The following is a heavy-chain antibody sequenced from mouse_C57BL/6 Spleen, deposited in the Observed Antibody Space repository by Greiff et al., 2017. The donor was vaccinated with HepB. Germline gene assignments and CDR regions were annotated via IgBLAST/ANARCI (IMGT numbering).Heavy chain of an antibody. Sequence: QVQLQQSGAKLVKPGASVKLSCKASGYTFTEYTIHWVKQRSGQGLEWIGWFYPGSGSIKYNEKFKDKATLTADKSSSTVYMELSRLTSEDSAVYFCARHEDDDYGNSLYAMDYWGQGTSVTVSS. J-gene: IGHJ4*01. V-gene: IGHV1-62-2*01. D-gene: IGHD2-1*01. CDR3: ARHEDDDYGNSLYAMDY. CDR1: GYTFTEYT. CDR2: FYPGSGSI.